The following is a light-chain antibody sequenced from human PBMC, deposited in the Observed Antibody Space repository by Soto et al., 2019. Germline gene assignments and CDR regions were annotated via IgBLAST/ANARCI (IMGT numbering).Light chain of an antibody. CDR1: SSDIGGYSS. V-gene: IGLV2-14*01. J-gene: IGLJ1*01. Sequence: QSVLTQPASVSGSPGQSITISCTGTSSDIGGYSSVSWYQHHPGRAPKLMIYDVSDRPSGVYTRFSGSKSGNTASLTISGLQAEDEADYYCCSYTSNYTYVFGTGTKVTVL. CDR3: CSYTSNYTYV. CDR2: DVS.